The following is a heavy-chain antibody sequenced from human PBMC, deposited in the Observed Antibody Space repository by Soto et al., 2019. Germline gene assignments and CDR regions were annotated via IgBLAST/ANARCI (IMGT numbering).Heavy chain of an antibody. CDR2: ISYDGSNK. D-gene: IGHD2-2*01. CDR3: AREAVAVPAALVPAYYYYYGMDV. V-gene: IGHV3-30-3*01. CDR1: GFTFSSYA. J-gene: IGHJ6*02. Sequence: QVQLVESGGGVVQPGRSLRLSCAASGFTFSSYAMHWVRQAPGKGLEWVAVISYDGSNKYYADSVKGRFTISRDTSKNTRYLQLTSLSAEDTAVYYCAREAVAVPAALVPAYYYYYGMDVWGQGTTVTVSS.